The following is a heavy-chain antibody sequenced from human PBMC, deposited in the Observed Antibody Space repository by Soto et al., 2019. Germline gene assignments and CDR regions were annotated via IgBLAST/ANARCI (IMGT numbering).Heavy chain of an antibody. CDR3: ARGPGRSSSGWSWFGP. CDR2: IFQSGSA. Sequence: PXGTLALTGGVSGGTIRSPDWWSWVRQPPGKGLEGIGEIFQSGSANYTPSLESRVTISVDKSKNQFSMTLTSVTAEDTAVYFSARGPGRSSSGWSWFGPWGQGILVTVSS. V-gene: IGHV4-4*01. CDR1: GGTIRSPDW. J-gene: IGHJ5*02. D-gene: IGHD6-19*01.